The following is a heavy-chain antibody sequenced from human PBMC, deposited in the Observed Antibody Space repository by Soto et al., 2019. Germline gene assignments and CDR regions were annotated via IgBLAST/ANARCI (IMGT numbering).Heavy chain of an antibody. CDR3: ARAALAVAVSPPFYYNYGKDV. Sequence: SVKVSCKASGGTFSSYAISWVRQAPGQGLEWMGGIIPIFGTANSAQKFQGRVTITADESTSPAYMELSSLRSEDTAVYYCARAALAVAVSPPFYYNYGKDVLGQAARVTVS. CDR1: GGTFSSYA. V-gene: IGHV1-69*13. D-gene: IGHD6-19*01. J-gene: IGHJ6*02. CDR2: IIPIFGTA.